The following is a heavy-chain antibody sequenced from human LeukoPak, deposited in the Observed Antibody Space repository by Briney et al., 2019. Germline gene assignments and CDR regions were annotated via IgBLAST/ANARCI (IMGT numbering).Heavy chain of an antibody. J-gene: IGHJ3*02. V-gene: IGHV3-30-3*01. CDR2: ISYDGSNK. CDR1: GSTFSSYA. CDR3: AKDGQYYYDRQAFDI. Sequence: GRSLRLSCAASGSTFSSYAMHWVRQAPGKGLEWVAVISYDGSNKYYADSVKGRFTISRDNSKNTLYLQMNSLRAEDTAVYYCAKDGQYYYDRQAFDIWGQGTMVTVSS. D-gene: IGHD3-22*01.